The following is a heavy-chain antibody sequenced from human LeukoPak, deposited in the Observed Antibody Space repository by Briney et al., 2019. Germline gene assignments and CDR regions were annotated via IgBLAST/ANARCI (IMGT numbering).Heavy chain of an antibody. CDR2: INPNSGGT. CDR1: GYTFTGYY. CDR3: ARDNSGLLWSGDFDY. D-gene: IGHD3-10*01. V-gene: IGHV1-2*02. Sequence: ASVKVSCKASGYTFTGYYMHWVRQAPGQGLEWMGWINPNSGGTNYAQKFQGRVTMTRDTSISTAYMELSRLRSDDTAVYYCARDNSGLLWSGDFDYWGQGTLVTVSS. J-gene: IGHJ4*02.